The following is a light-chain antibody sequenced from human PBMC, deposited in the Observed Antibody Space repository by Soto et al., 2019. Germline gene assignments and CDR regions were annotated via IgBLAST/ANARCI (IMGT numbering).Light chain of an antibody. CDR1: SSNIGNNY. CDR3: ATWDSSLSAVVL. J-gene: IGLJ2*01. CDR2: DNN. Sequence: QSVLTQPPSVSAAPGQKVTISCSGSSSNIGNNYVSWYQHLPGTATKLLIYDNNKRASGIPDRFSGSKSGTSATLGITGLQTGDEDDYYCATWDSSLSAVVLFGVGTKLTVL. V-gene: IGLV1-51*01.